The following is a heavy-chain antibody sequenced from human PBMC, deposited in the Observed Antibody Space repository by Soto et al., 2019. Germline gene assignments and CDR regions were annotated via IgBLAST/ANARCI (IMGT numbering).Heavy chain of an antibody. CDR1: GDTFSSYI. CDR2: VIPVLTTT. V-gene: IGHV1-69*08. J-gene: IGHJ6*02. Sequence: QVQLVQSGAEVKKPGSSVRVSCRSSGDTFSSYIVNWLRLAPGRGLEWMGRVIPVLTTTDYAQNFRGRVTISAGSSTNTVYLDLSSLRSDDTAVYYCARRRYCGYDCYHKHYYGMDVWGQGSLVTVAS. CDR3: ARRRYCGYDCYHKHYYGMDV. D-gene: IGHD2-21*02.